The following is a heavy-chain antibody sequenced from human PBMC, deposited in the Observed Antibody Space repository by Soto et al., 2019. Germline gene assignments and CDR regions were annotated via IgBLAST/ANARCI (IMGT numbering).Heavy chain of an antibody. D-gene: IGHD2-21*02. CDR3: AKIRMVTAMFQMDV. Sequence: GGSLRLSCAASGFTFSSYGMHWVRQAPGKGLEWVAVISYDGSNKYYADSLTGRFTISRDPSKNTLYLDMNSLRPEDTAVYYCAKIRMVTAMFQMDVWGQGTTVTVSS. V-gene: IGHV3-30*18. CDR2: ISYDGSNK. J-gene: IGHJ6*02. CDR1: GFTFSSYG.